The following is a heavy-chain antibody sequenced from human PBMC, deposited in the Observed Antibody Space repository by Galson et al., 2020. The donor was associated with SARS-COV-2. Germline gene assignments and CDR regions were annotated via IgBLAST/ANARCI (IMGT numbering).Heavy chain of an antibody. J-gene: IGHJ3*02. V-gene: IGHV3-23*01. CDR1: GFTFSSYA. CDR2: ISGSGGST. Sequence: GESLKISCAASGFTFSSYAMSWVRQAPGKGLEWVSAISGSGGSTYYADSVKGRFTISRDNSKNTLYLQMNSLRAEDTAVYYCAKTFRWLTSHDAFDIWGQGTMVTVSS. D-gene: IGHD3-16*01. CDR3: AKTFRWLTSHDAFDI.